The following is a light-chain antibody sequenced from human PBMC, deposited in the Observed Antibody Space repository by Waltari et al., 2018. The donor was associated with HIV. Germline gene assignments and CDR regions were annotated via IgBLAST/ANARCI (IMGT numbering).Light chain of an antibody. CDR1: QRISRK. Sequence: EIVMQQSPATLSVSPGERATVSCWASQRISRKLAWYHQRPGPAPRLLVYDASTRVAGTPARFSASGFATEFTLTISSLQSEDFAVYFCQQYNDWLSWTFGQGTKVEMK. J-gene: IGKJ1*01. V-gene: IGKV3-15*01. CDR3: QQYNDWLSWT. CDR2: DAS.